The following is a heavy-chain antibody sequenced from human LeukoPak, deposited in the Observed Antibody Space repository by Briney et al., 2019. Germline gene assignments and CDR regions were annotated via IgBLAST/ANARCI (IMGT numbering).Heavy chain of an antibody. V-gene: IGHV4-34*01. CDR2: INHSGIN. Sequence: SSETLSLTCAVYGGSFSGYYWSWIRQPPGKGLEWIGEINHSGINNYNTSLKSRVTISVDTSKHQFSLKLSSVTAAHTAVYYCARGSEIAAAGSGYYFHYWGQGTLVTVSS. D-gene: IGHD6-13*01. CDR3: ARGSEIAAAGSGYYFHY. CDR1: GGSFSGYY. J-gene: IGHJ4*02.